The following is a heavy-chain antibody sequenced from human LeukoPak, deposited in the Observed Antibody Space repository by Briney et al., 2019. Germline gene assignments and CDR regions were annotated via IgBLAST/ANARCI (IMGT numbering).Heavy chain of an antibody. D-gene: IGHD5-24*01. CDR3: ARLCRDGYNSYFDY. Sequence: KSGPTLVNPTQTLTLTCTFSGFSLSTSGMCVSWIRQPPVKALELLARIDWDDDKYYSASLKTRLTISKDTSKNQVLLTMTNMDPVDTATYYCARLCRDGYNSYFDYWGQGTLVT. V-gene: IGHV2-70*11. J-gene: IGHJ4*02. CDR1: GFSLSTSGMC. CDR2: IDWDDDK.